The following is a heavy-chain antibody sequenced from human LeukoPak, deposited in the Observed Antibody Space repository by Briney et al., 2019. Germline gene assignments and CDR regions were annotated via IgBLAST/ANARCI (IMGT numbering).Heavy chain of an antibody. CDR2: ISDSGGST. J-gene: IGHJ4*02. CDR3: AKDRAFGQFLWGNDY. Sequence: GGSLRLSCADSGFTFTSYAMSWVRQAPGKGLEWVSAISDSGGSTYYADSVKGRFTISRDNSKNTLYLQMNSLRAEDTALYYCAKDRAFGQFLWGNDYWGQGTLVTVSS. D-gene: IGHD3-10*01. V-gene: IGHV3-23*01. CDR1: GFTFTSYA.